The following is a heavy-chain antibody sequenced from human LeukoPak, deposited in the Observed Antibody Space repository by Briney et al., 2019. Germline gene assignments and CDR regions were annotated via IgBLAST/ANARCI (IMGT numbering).Heavy chain of an antibody. CDR2: IYYSGST. D-gene: IGHD3-16*01. Sequence: KPSETLSLTCTVSGGSVSSGSYYWSWIRQPPGKGLEWIGYIYYSGSTNYNPSLKSRVTISVDTSKNQFSLKLSSVTAADTAVYYCARYDWGKYFDYWGQGTLVTVSS. CDR1: GGSVSSGSYY. J-gene: IGHJ4*02. V-gene: IGHV4-61*01. CDR3: ARYDWGKYFDY.